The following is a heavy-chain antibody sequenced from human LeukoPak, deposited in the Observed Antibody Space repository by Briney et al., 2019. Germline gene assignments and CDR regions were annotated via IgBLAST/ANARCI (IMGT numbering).Heavy chain of an antibody. V-gene: IGHV4-30-4*08. D-gene: IGHD3-22*01. CDR1: GGSVSSDDSY. CDR3: ARQGLEGYYYDSSGDAFDI. J-gene: IGHJ3*02. CDR2: IYYSGST. Sequence: SQTLSLTCTVSGGSVSSDDSYWTWIRQPPGKGLEWIAYIYYSGSTYYNPSLKSRVTISLNTSKNQFSLKLSSVTAADTAVYYCARQGLEGYYYDSSGDAFDIWGQGTMVTVSS.